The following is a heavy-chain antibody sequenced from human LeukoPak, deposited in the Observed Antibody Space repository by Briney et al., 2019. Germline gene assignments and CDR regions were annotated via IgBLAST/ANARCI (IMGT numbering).Heavy chain of an antibody. CDR2: FDPEDGET. D-gene: IGHD3-22*01. J-gene: IGHJ4*02. CDR3: TTASYDSSAYYFRYYFDY. CDR1: GYTLTELS. Sequence: ASVKVSCKVFGYTLTELSMHWVRQAPGKGLEWMGGFDPEDGETIYAQKFQGRVTMTEDTSTDTAYMELSSLRSEDTAVYYCTTASYDSSAYYFRYYFDYWGQGTLVTVSS. V-gene: IGHV1-24*01.